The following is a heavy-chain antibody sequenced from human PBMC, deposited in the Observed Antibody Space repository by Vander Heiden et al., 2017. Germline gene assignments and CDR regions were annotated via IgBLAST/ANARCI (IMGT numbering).Heavy chain of an antibody. D-gene: IGHD2-2*01. CDR2: MNPNSGTT. CDR3: ARARWACSSTSCYFCMDV. J-gene: IGHJ6*02. Sequence: GQGLEWMGWMNPNSGTTGYAQKFQGRVTMTRNTSISTAYMELSSLRSEDTAVYYCARARWACSSTSCYFCMDVWGQGTMVTVSS. V-gene: IGHV1-8*01.